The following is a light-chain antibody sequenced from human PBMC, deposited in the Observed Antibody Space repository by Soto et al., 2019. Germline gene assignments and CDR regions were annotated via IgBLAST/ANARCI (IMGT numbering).Light chain of an antibody. CDR3: CLYVGGRTYV. J-gene: IGLJ1*01. CDR2: DDT. CDR1: VGL. V-gene: IGLV2-23*01. Sequence: QSALTQPASVSGSPGQSITISCTGTVGLVSWYQQHPGKVPKLIIYDDTKRPSGVSSRFSGSKSGNTASLTISGLQTEDEADYDCCLYVGGRTYVFGTGTKGTVL.